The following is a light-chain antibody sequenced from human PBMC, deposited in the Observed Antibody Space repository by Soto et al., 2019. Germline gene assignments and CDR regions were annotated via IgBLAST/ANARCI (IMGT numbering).Light chain of an antibody. V-gene: IGKV1-39*01. CDR1: QSIGYW. CDR2: AAS. CDR3: QQSYSTPPFT. Sequence: DIQMTQSPSRLSATGGDSISITWPASQSIGYWLAWYQQKPGKAPKLLIYAASSLQSGVPSRFSGSGSGTDFTLTISSLHPEDFATYYCQQSYSTPPFTFGPGTKVDIK. J-gene: IGKJ3*01.